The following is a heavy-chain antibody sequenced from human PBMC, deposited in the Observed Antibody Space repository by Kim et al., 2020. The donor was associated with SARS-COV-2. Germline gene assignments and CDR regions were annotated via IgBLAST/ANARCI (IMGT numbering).Heavy chain of an antibody. J-gene: IGHJ4*02. V-gene: IGHV1-69*01. CDR3: ARENRGITGTTYYFDY. D-gene: IGHD1-7*01. Sequence: KIQGRVTITADESTSTAYMELSSLRSEDTAVYYCARENRGITGTTYYFDYWGQGTLVTVSS.